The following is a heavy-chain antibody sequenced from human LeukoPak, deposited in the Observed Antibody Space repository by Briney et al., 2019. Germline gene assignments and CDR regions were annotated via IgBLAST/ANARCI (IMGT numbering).Heavy chain of an antibody. Sequence: LEASVKVSCKASGYTFTGYYMHWVRQAPGQGLEWMGWINPNSGGTNYAQKFQGRVTMTRDTSISTVYMELSRLRSDDTAVYYCARGVGAGGHFDYWGQGTLVTVSS. V-gene: IGHV1-2*02. CDR1: GYTFTGYY. J-gene: IGHJ4*02. D-gene: IGHD1-26*01. CDR3: ARGVGAGGHFDY. CDR2: INPNSGGT.